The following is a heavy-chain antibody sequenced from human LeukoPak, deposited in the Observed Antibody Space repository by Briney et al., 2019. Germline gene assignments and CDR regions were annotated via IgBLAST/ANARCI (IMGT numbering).Heavy chain of an antibody. CDR3: VRKGLFIVVASAEKYFDL. D-gene: IGHD2-15*01. V-gene: IGHV3-23*01. J-gene: IGHJ4*02. Sequence: QSGGSLRLSCAASGXTFVNYAMSWVRQAPGKGLEWVSAISGSGGSTYYADSVKGRSTISRDNSKNTLYLQMNSLTAEDTAVYYCVRKGLFIVVASAEKYFDLWGQGTLVTVSS. CDR2: ISGSGGST. CDR1: GXTFVNYA.